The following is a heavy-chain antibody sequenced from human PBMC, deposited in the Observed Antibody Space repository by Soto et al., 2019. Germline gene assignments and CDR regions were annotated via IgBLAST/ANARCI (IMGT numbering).Heavy chain of an antibody. J-gene: IGHJ6*02. CDR2: IIPIFGTA. D-gene: IGHD3-22*01. CDR1: GGTFSSYA. CDR3: AGAYYYDSSGYYYESSDYYGMDV. V-gene: IGHV1-69*06. Sequence: SVKVSCKASGGTFSSYAISWVRQAPGQGLEWMGGIIPIFGTANYAQKFQGRVTITADKSTSTAYMELSSLRSGDTAVYYCAGAYYYDSSGYYYESSDYYGMDVWGQGTTVTVS.